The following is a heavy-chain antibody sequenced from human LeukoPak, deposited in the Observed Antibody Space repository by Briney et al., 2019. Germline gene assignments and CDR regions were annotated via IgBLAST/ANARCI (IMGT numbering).Heavy chain of an antibody. Sequence: SSYWMNWARQAPGKGLEWIGSIYYSGSTYYNPSLKSRVTISIDTSKNQFSLKLSSVTAADTAVYYCARLRGYSYGMFDYWGQGTLVTVSS. V-gene: IGHV4-39*01. CDR3: ARLRGYSYGMFDY. J-gene: IGHJ4*02. CDR1: SSYW. CDR2: IYYSGST. D-gene: IGHD5-18*01.